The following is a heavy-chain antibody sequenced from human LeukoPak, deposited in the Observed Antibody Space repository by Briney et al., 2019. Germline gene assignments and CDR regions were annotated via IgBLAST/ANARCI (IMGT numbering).Heavy chain of an antibody. D-gene: IGHD3-22*01. CDR2: INPNSCGT. Sequence: GASVKVSCKASGYTFTVYYMHWVRQAPGQALEGMGWINPNSCGTNYAQKYQGRVTMTRDTSISTAYMELSRLRSDETAVYYCARTLYDSRGYQPAGYWGQGTLVTVSS. CDR3: ARTLYDSRGYQPAGY. CDR1: GYTFTVYY. V-gene: IGHV1-2*02. J-gene: IGHJ4*02.